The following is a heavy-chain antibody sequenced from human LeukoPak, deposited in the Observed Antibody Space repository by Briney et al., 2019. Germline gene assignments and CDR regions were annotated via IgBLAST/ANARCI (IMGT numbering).Heavy chain of an antibody. Sequence: SVKVSCKASVASFSSYGISWVRQAPGQGLEWMGGIIPIFGSPNYAQKFQGRLTITTDESTSTAYMDLSSLRSDDMAVFYCATGVRAIPIYYWGQGTLVTVSS. V-gene: IGHV1-69*05. J-gene: IGHJ4*02. CDR1: VASFSSYG. CDR2: IIPIFGSP. CDR3: ATGVRAIPIYY. D-gene: IGHD2-21*01.